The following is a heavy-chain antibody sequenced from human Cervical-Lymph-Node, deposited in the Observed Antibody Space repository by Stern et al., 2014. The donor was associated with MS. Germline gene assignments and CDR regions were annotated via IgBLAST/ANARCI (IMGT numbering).Heavy chain of an antibody. V-gene: IGHV3-74*02. J-gene: IGHJ4*02. Sequence: QLVQSGGGLVKPGGSLRLSCAASGFTFSSYWMHWVRQAPGKGLVWVSRINSDGSSTSYADSVKGRFTISRDNAKNTLYLQMNSLRAEDTAVYYCARVDDYVWGSYRYALDYWGQGTLVTVSS. CDR1: GFTFSSYW. CDR3: ARVDDYVWGSYRYALDY. CDR2: INSDGSST. D-gene: IGHD3-16*02.